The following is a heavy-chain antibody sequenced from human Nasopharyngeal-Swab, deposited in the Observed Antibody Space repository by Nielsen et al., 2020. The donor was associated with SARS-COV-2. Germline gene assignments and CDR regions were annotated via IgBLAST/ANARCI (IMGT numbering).Heavy chain of an antibody. V-gene: IGHV4-59*01. D-gene: IGHD4-23*01. CDR3: ARASDYGGNYEPFDY. Sequence: SETLSLTCTVSGGSISSYYWSWIRQPPGKGLEWIGYIYYSGSTNYNPSLKSRVTISVDTSKNQFSLKLSSATAADTAVYYCARASDYGGNYEPFDYWGQGTLVTVSS. CDR2: IYYSGST. J-gene: IGHJ4*02. CDR1: GGSISSYY.